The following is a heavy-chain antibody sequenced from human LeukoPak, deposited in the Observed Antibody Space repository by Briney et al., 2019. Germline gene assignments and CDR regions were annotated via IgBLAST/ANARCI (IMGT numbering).Heavy chain of an antibody. V-gene: IGHV4-61*02. CDR1: GCSISNVNYY. CDR3: AREDCGGDCYPDY. J-gene: IGHJ4*02. D-gene: IGHD2-21*02. CDR2: SYSSGST. Sequence: SQTLSLTCSVSGCSISNVNYYWSWIGQPAGRGLECIRSSYSSGSTNTNPPRKSRVNMSVDTANNRFSLKLSSVTGADTAVYYCAREDCGGDCYPDYWGQGTLVTVSS.